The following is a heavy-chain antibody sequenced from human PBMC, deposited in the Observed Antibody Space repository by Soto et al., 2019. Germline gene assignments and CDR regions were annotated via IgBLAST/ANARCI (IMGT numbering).Heavy chain of an antibody. J-gene: IGHJ4*02. CDR3: ARDHVSGITMVRGIIPSPFDY. V-gene: IGHV3-21*06. Sequence: VGSLRLSCAASGFTFSSYNMNWVRQAPGKGLEWVSSIFSSGSYIYYADSVKGRFTISRDNAKNSLYLQMTSLRAEDTAVYYCARDHVSGITMVRGIIPSPFDYWGQGILVTVSS. CDR2: IFSSGSYI. D-gene: IGHD3-10*01. CDR1: GFTFSSYN.